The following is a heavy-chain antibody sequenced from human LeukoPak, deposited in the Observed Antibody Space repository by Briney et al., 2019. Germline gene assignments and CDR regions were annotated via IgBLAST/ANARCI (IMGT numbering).Heavy chain of an antibody. CDR3: AKGGFYFDY. CDR1: TGSISSGDYY. D-gene: IGHD1-26*01. V-gene: IGHV4-30-4*01. Sequence: SQTLSLTCTVSTGSISSGDYYWGWVRQPPGKGLEWIGYIFYSGSTYYNPSLKSRVTISVDTSKNQFSLKLNSVTAADTAVYYCAKGGFYFDYWGQGTLITVSS. CDR2: IFYSGST. J-gene: IGHJ4*02.